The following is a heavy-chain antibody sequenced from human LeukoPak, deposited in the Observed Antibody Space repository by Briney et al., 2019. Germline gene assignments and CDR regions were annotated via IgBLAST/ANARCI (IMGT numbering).Heavy chain of an antibody. CDR2: IIPIFGTA. CDR1: GGTFSSYA. D-gene: IGHD3-3*01. J-gene: IGHJ5*02. CDR3: ARLRTDYDFWSGAFDP. V-gene: IGHV1-69*13. Sequence: SVKVSCKASGGTFSSYAISWVRQAPGQGLEWLGGIIPIFGTANYAQKFQGRVTITADESTSTAYMELSSLRSEDTAVYYCARLRTDYDFWSGAFDPWGQGTLVTVSS.